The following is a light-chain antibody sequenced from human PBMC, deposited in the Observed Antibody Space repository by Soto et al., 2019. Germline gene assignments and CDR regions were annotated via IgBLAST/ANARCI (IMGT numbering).Light chain of an antibody. CDR2: GAS. CDR3: QQYGSSPPAIT. CDR1: QSVTTR. J-gene: IGKJ5*01. V-gene: IGKV3-20*01. Sequence: IVLTQSPGTLSLSPGERVTLSCRASQSVTTRLAWYQHKPGQAPRLLMSGASSRASGVPVRFSGSGSGTDFTLTISRLEPEDFAVYYCQQYGSSPPAITFGQGTRLEIK.